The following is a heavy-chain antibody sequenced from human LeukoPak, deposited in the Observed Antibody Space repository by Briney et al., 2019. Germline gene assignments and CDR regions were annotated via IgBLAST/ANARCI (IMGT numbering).Heavy chain of an antibody. CDR1: GFTFSSYG. J-gene: IGHJ5*02. CDR3: ARAEPYYYGSGAYNWFDP. V-gene: IGHV3-33*01. Sequence: GGSLRLSCAASGFTFSSYGMHWVRQAPGKGLEWVAVIWYDGSNKYYADSVKGRFTIPRDNSKNTLYLQMNSLRAEDTAVYYCARAEPYYYGSGAYNWFDPWGQGTLVTVSS. CDR2: IWYDGSNK. D-gene: IGHD3-10*01.